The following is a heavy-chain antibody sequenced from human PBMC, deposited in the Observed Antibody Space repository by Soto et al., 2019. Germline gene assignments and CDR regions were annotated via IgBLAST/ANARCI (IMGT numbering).Heavy chain of an antibody. CDR1: GGSISSSSYY. D-gene: IGHD2-21*02. V-gene: IGHV4-39*02. CDR2: IYYSGST. J-gene: IGHJ6*02. CDR3: AREISYCGGDCYPTPGGFYYYYYGMDV. Sequence: TSETLSLTCTVSGGSISSSSYYWGWIRQPPGKGLEWIGSIYYSGSTYYNPSLKSRVTMTTDTSTSTAYMELRSLRSDDTAVYYCAREISYCGGDCYPTPGGFYYYYYGMDVWGQGTTVTVSS.